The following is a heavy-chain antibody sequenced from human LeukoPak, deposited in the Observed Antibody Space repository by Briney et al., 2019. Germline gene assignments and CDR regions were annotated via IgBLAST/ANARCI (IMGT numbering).Heavy chain of an antibody. J-gene: IGHJ4*02. D-gene: IGHD2-15*01. CDR2: ISSSSNYI. CDR1: GFTFSSYG. CDR3: ARAPGDTVD. V-gene: IGHV3-21*01. Sequence: PGRSLRLSCAASGFTFSSYGMHWVRQAPGKGLEWVSSISSSSNYIYYADSVKGRFTISRDNAKNSMYLQMNSLRAEDTAVYYCARAPGDTVDWGQGTLVTVSS.